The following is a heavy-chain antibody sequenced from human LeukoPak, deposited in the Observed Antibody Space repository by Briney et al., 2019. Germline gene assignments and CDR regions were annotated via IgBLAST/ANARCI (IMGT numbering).Heavy chain of an antibody. CDR3: ARGRRAVTKNYDILTGYYCLDY. CDR1: GGSISSGGYY. Sequence: SETLSLTCTVSGGSISSGGYYWSWIRQHPGKGLEWIGYIYYSGSTYYNPSLKSRVTISVDTSKNQFSLKLSSVTAADTAVYYCARGRRAVTKNYDILTGYYCLDYWGQGTLVTVSS. D-gene: IGHD3-9*01. V-gene: IGHV4-31*03. J-gene: IGHJ4*02. CDR2: IYYSGST.